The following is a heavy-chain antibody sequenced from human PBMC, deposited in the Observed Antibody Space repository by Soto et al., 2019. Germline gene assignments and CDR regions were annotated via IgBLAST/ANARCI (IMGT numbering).Heavy chain of an antibody. D-gene: IGHD1-26*01. CDR3: ANPPPTMESTIYYYYGMDV. J-gene: IGHJ6*02. V-gene: IGHV3-23*01. CDR2: ISGSGGST. CDR1: GFNFSNYA. Sequence: GGSLRLSCAASGFNFSNYAMTWVRRAPGKGLEWVSAISGSGGSTYYADSVKGRFTISRDNSKNTLYLQMDSLRAEDTAVYYCANPPPTMESTIYYYYGMDVWGQGTTVTVSS.